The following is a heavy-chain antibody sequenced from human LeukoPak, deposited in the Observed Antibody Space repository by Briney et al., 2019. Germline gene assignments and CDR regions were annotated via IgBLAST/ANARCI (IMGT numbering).Heavy chain of an antibody. CDR2: ISSSSSTI. D-gene: IGHD2-2*01. V-gene: IGHV3-48*01. Sequence: GGSLRLSCAASGFTFSSYSMNWVRQAPGKGLEWVSYISSSSSTIYYADSVKGRFTISRDNAKNSLYLQMNSLRVEDTAVYYCAKAETPFQLLILSIDYWGQGTLVTVSS. J-gene: IGHJ4*02. CDR1: GFTFSSYS. CDR3: AKAETPFQLLILSIDY.